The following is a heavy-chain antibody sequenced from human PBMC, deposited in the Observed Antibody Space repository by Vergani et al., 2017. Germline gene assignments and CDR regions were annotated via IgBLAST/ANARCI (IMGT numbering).Heavy chain of an antibody. D-gene: IGHD6-13*01. J-gene: IGHJ4*02. CDR2: IYYSGGT. CDR3: ARETAAAGTADY. CDR1: GGSISSYY. V-gene: IGHV4-59*01. Sequence: QVQLQESGPGLVKPSETLSLTCTVSGGSISSYYWSWIRQPPGKGLEWIGYIYYSGGTNYNPSLKSRVTISVDTSKNQFSLKLSSVTAADTAVYYCARETAAAGTADYWGQGTLVTVSS.